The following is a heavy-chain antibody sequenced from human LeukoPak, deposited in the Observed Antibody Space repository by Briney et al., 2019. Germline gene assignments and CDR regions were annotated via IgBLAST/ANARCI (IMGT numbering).Heavy chain of an antibody. J-gene: IGHJ4*02. CDR3: AKGRGSGWSLFDY. V-gene: IGHV3-23*01. CDR2: IRGSGSTT. CDR1: GFTFSSYA. Sequence: QPGGSLRLSCAASGFTFSSYAMTWVRQAPGKGLEWVSAIRGSGSTTYYADSVKGRFTISRDNSKNTLYLQVNSLRAEDTAVYYCAKGRGSGWSLFDYWGQGTLVSVSS. D-gene: IGHD6-19*01.